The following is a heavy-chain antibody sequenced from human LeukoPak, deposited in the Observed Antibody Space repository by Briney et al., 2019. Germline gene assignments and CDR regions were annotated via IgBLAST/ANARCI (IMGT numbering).Heavy chain of an antibody. CDR2: INQDGDSQ. CDR1: GFAFSSYW. V-gene: IGHV3-7*01. J-gene: IGHJ4*02. Sequence: GGSLRLSCEASGFAFSSYWASWVRQAPGKGLEWVANINQDGDSQNYVGSVRGRFTISKDNAKNSVYLQMNSLRAEDTAVYYCARSLWPEDYWGQGILVTVSS. D-gene: IGHD2-21*01. CDR3: ARSLWPEDY.